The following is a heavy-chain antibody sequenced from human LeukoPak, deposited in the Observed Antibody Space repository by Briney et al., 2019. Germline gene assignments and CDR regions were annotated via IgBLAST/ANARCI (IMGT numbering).Heavy chain of an antibody. J-gene: IGHJ4*02. CDR3: AKDQRFGDLDDY. Sequence: GGSLRLSCAASGFIFNNYAMSWVRQAPGKGLEWVSSISGTGATTYYADSVKGRFAISRDNSKNTLYLQMSSLRAEDTAVYYCAKDQRFGDLDDYRGQGTLSPSLQ. CDR2: ISGTGATT. V-gene: IGHV3-23*01. D-gene: IGHD3-10*01. CDR1: GFIFNNYA.